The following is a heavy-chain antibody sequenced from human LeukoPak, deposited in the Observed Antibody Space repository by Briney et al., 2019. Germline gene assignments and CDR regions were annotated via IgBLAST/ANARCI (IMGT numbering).Heavy chain of an antibody. D-gene: IGHD4/OR15-4a*01. CDR2: INPSGSYT. J-gene: IGHJ6*03. CDR1: GFTFTSYY. Sequence: GASVKVSCKASGFTFTSYYMHWVRQAPGQGLEWMGIINPSGSYTSYAQKFQGRVTMTRDTSTSTVYMELSSLRSEDTAVYYCAVNYVYGDHAHRNPGAYYYMDVWGKGTTVTVSS. V-gene: IGHV1-46*01. CDR3: AVNYVYGDHAHRNPGAYYYMDV.